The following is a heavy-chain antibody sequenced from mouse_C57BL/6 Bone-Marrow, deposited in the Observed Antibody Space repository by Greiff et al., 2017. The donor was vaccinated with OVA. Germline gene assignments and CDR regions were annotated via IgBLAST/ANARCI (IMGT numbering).Heavy chain of an antibody. D-gene: IGHD1-1*01. V-gene: IGHV1-77*01. Sequence: VQLQQSGAELVKPGASVKISCKASGYTFTDYYINWVKQRPGQGLEWIGKIGPGSGSTYYNEKFKGKATLTADKSSSTAYMQLSSLTSEDSAVYFCASPFTTVTRYAMDYWGQGTSVTVSS. CDR1: GYTFTDYY. J-gene: IGHJ4*01. CDR2: IGPGSGST. CDR3: ASPFTTVTRYAMDY.